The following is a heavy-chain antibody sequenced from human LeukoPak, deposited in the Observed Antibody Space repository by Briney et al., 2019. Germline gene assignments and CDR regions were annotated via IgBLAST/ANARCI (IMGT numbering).Heavy chain of an antibody. CDR2: VYPGDSDT. J-gene: IGHJ4*02. CDR3: ARHDSTLATNY. CDR1: GYSFTSYW. Sequence: GESLKISCKGSGYSFTSYWIGWVRQMPGKGLEWMGIVYPGDSDTKYSPSFQGQVTISADKSISTSSLQWNSLKASDTAMYYCARHDSTLATNYWGQGTLVTVSS. D-gene: IGHD5-12*01. V-gene: IGHV5-51*01.